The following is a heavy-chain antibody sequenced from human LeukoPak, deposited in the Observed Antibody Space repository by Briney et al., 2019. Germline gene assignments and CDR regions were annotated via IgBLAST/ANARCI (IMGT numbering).Heavy chain of an antibody. CDR3: ATKQWLAPPPDS. V-gene: IGHV3-74*01. Sequence: GGSLRLSCAASGFTFSKYWMLWVRQAPGKGLESVSRINTDGIVTTYADSVKGRFTVSRDNADNTMFLQMNSARDEDTAVYYCATKQWLAPPPDSWGQGTPVTVSS. J-gene: IGHJ4*02. D-gene: IGHD6-19*01. CDR1: GFTFSKYW. CDR2: INTDGIVT.